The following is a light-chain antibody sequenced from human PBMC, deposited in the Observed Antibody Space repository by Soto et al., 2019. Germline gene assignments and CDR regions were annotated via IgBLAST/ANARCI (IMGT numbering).Light chain of an antibody. J-gene: IGKJ4*01. CDR1: HDISDY. CDR3: QQYDNLPLT. Sequence: DIQMTQSTSSLSASVGDRITITCQANHDISDYLNWYQQKPGKAPNLLIYDTSNLKTGVPSRFSGSGSGTDFTLTINNLQPEDVATYYCQQYDNLPLTFGGGTKVEIK. V-gene: IGKV1-33*01. CDR2: DTS.